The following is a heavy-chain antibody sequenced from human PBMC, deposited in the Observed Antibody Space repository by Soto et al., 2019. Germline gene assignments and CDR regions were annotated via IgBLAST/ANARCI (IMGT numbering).Heavy chain of an antibody. V-gene: IGHV3-30*18. Sequence: GGSLRLSCAASGFTFSSYGMHWVRQAPGKGLEWVALISYDGSNKYYADSVKGRFTISRDNSKNTLYLQMNSLRAEDTAVYYCAKDLRYTAAGPFDYWGQGTLVTVSS. CDR1: GFTFSSYG. CDR3: AKDLRYTAAGPFDY. CDR2: ISYDGSNK. J-gene: IGHJ4*02. D-gene: IGHD6-13*01.